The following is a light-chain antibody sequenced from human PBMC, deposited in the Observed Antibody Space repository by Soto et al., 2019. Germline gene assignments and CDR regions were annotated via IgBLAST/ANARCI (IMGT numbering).Light chain of an antibody. J-gene: IGKJ3*01. CDR3: QQRYTTTQT. Sequence: DIQMTQSPSTLFSSLGDRATITCRASQSISRWLAWYQQKPGKAPKLLIYAASPVQSGAPSRSSASGSGTDFTPTISTLQHEDFVTYTCQQRYTTTQTFCPGTKVDI. CDR2: AAS. CDR1: QSISRW. V-gene: IGKV1-39*01.